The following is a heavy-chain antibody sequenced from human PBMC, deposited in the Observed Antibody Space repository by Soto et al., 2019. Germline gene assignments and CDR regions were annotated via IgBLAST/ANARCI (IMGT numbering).Heavy chain of an antibody. J-gene: IGHJ4*02. Sequence: QVQLQESGPGLVKPSETLSLTCTVSSDSIAGENWWSWVRQPPGMGLEWIGEIFDAGGTNYNPSLKSRVTMAVDKSKDQFALKLIAATAADTAVYYCARVFSSGSGWMYYFDFWGQGTLVSVSS. D-gene: IGHD6-25*01. V-gene: IGHV4-4*02. CDR3: ARVFSSGSGWMYYFDF. CDR1: SDSIAGENW. CDR2: IFDAGGT.